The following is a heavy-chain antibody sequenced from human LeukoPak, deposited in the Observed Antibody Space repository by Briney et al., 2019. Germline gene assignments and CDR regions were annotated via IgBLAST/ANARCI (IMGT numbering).Heavy chain of an antibody. CDR1: GGSISSYY. D-gene: IGHD6-19*01. V-gene: IGHV4-4*07. Sequence: PSETLSLTRTVSGGSISSYYWSWIRQPAGKGLEWIGRIYTSGSTNYNPSLKSRVTMSVDTSKNQFSLKLSSVTAADTAVYYCARDLVSSGWYSGYYYMDVWGKGTTVTISS. CDR3: ARDLVSSGWYSGYYYMDV. J-gene: IGHJ6*03. CDR2: IYTSGST.